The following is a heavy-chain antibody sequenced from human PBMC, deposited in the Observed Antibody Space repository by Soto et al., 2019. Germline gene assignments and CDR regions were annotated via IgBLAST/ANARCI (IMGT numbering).Heavy chain of an antibody. J-gene: IGHJ3*02. V-gene: IGHV4-39*07. CDR2: IHYSGSV. CDR1: GGSINNSDYY. Sequence: SETLSLTCTVSGGSINNSDYYWAWIRQPPGKGLEWIGSIHYSGSVYYNPSLKSRVTMSVDTSKNQFSLKLSSVTAADTAVYYCARVWGYSYGLASDIWGQGTMVTVSS. D-gene: IGHD5-18*01. CDR3: ARVWGYSYGLASDI.